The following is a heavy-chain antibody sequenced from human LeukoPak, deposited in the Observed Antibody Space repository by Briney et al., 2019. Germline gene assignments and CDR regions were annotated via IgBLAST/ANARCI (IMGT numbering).Heavy chain of an antibody. J-gene: IGHJ4*02. CDR3: ARDMHYYDSSGYYPPLGY. CDR1: GGSISNYY. Sequence: PSETLSLTCTVSGGSISNYYWSWIRQPAGKGLEWIGRIYTSGSTNYNPSLKSRVTMSVDTSKNQFSLKLSSVTAADTAVYYCARDMHYYDSSGYYPPLGYWGQGTLVTVSS. CDR2: IYTSGST. D-gene: IGHD3-22*01. V-gene: IGHV4-4*07.